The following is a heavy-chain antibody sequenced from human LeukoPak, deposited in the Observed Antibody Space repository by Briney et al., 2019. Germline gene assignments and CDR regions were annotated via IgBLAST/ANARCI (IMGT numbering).Heavy chain of an antibody. Sequence: GGSLRLSCAASGFTFSSYAVSWVRQAPGKGLEWVSAISGSGGSTYYADSVKGRFTISRDNAKNSLYLQMNSLRAEDTAVYYCAREASGYLFGSFFYYMDVWGKGTTVTVSS. CDR1: GFTFSSYA. D-gene: IGHD3-3*01. CDR3: AREASGYLFGSFFYYMDV. J-gene: IGHJ6*03. CDR2: ISGSGGST. V-gene: IGHV3-23*01.